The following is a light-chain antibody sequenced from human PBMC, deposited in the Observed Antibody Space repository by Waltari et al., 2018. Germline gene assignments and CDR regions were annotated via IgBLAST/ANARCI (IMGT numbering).Light chain of an antibody. CDR2: DAS. J-gene: IGKJ1*01. CDR3: QQRNTWWT. CDR1: QSVGSY. V-gene: IGKV3-11*01. Sequence: EIVLTQSPATLSLSPGERATLSCRASQSVGSYLAWYQQRPGQAPRLLSSDASNRATGIPARFSGSGSETDFTLTISSLEPEDFVVYYCQQRNTWWTFGQGTKVEIK.